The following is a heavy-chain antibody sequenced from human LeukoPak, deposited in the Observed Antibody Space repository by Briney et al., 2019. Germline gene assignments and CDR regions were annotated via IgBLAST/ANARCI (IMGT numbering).Heavy chain of an antibody. CDR1: GGSISSYY. Sequence: SETLSLTCTVSGGSISSYYWSWIRRPAGKGLEWIGRIYTSGSTNYNPSLKSRVTMSVDTSKNQFSLKLSSVTAADTAVYYCASLGRLGGYWYGMDVWGQGTTVTVSS. CDR3: ASLGRLGGYWYGMDV. CDR2: IYTSGST. D-gene: IGHD3-16*01. V-gene: IGHV4-4*07. J-gene: IGHJ6*02.